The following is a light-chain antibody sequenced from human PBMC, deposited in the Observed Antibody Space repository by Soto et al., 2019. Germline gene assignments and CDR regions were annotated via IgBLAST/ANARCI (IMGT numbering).Light chain of an antibody. CDR1: SSNIGNNY. Sequence: QSVLTQPPSVSGAPGQRVTISCSGSSSNIGNNYVSWYQQLPGTAPKLLINDNDKRPSGIPDRFSGSKSGTSATLGITGLQTGDEADYFCGTWDSGLSVVLFGGGTKLTVL. J-gene: IGLJ2*01. CDR3: GTWDSGLSVVL. CDR2: DND. V-gene: IGLV1-51*01.